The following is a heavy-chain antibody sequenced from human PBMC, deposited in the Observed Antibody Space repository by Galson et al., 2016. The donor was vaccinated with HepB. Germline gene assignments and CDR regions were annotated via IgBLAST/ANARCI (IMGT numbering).Heavy chain of an antibody. CDR3: AKTYCSGSYRRDSFDI. CDR1: GFTFRSYA. Sequence: SLRLSCAASGFTFRSYAMHWVRQAPGKGLEWVAVISYDGSNKYYADSVKGRFTISRDNSKNTLYLQMNSLRAEDTAVYYCAKTYCSGSYRRDSFDIWGQGTMVTVSS. D-gene: IGHD3-10*01. CDR2: ISYDGSNK. J-gene: IGHJ3*02. V-gene: IGHV3-30-3*02.